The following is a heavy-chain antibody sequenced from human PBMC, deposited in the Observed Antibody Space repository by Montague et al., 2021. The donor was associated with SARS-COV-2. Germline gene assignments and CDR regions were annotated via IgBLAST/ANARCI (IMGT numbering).Heavy chain of an antibody. J-gene: IGHJ6*02. D-gene: IGHD3-10*01. V-gene: IGHV3-30-3*01. CDR1: GFTFSSYA. CDR2: ISYDGSNK. CDR3: ARDREITMVRGAPLYGMDV. Sequence: SLRLSCAASGFTFSSYAMHWVRQAPGKGLKWVAVISYDGSNKYYADSVKGRFTISRDNSKNTLYLQMNSLRAEDTAVYYCARDREITMVRGAPLYGMDVWGQGTTVTVSS.